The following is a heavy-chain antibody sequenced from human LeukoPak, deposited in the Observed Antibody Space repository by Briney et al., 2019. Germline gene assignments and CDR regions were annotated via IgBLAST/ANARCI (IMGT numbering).Heavy chain of an antibody. Sequence: PSETLSLTRSVSGDSISSHYWSWIRQPPGKGLEWIGFFYDSGSTNYKSSLKSRVTMSVDTSKNQFSLKLSSVTAADTAVYYCARVLQNYYHLDVWGTGTTVTVSS. V-gene: IGHV4-59*11. CDR2: FYDSGST. CDR3: ARVLQNYYHLDV. CDR1: GDSISSHY. J-gene: IGHJ6*03. D-gene: IGHD2/OR15-2a*01.